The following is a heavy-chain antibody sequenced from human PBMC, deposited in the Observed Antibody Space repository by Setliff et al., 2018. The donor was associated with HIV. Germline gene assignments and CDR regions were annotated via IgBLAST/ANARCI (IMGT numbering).Heavy chain of an antibody. CDR2: FDPEDGPGDGQT. D-gene: IGHD1-26*01. CDR1: GSSLTELS. Sequence: VSCKVSGSSLTELSIHWVRQTPGKGLQWMGGFDPEDGPGDGQTIYARKFQGRVTMTEDTSTDTAYMVLARLTSEDTAVYFCATVGPTGAYFHDWGQGTLVTVSS. CDR3: ATVGPTGAYFHD. J-gene: IGHJ4*02. V-gene: IGHV1-24*01.